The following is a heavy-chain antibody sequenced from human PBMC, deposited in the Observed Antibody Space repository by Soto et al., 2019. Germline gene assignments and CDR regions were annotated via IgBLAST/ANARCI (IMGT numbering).Heavy chain of an antibody. CDR1: GGSISSGGYY. V-gene: IGHV4-31*03. CDR2: IYYSGST. D-gene: IGHD3-3*01. Sequence: PSETLSLTCTVSGGSISSGGYYWSWIRQHPGKGLEWIGYIYYSGSTYYNPSLKSRVTISVDTSKNQFSLKLSSVTAADTAVYYCARGGYDFWSGYYSGYYYGMDVWGQGTTVTVSS. J-gene: IGHJ6*02. CDR3: ARGGYDFWSGYYSGYYYGMDV.